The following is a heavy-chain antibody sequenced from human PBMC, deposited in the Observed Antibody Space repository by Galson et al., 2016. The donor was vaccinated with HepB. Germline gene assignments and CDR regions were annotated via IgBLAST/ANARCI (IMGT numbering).Heavy chain of an antibody. CDR1: GFTFSSYW. CDR3: AKFVSRWGSGYQV. Sequence: SLRLSCAASGFTFSSYWMHWVRQAPGKGLVWVSRINSDGSSTSYADSVKGRFTISRDNAKNTLYLQMNSLRAEDTAVYYCAKFVSRWGSGYQVWGQGTLVTVSS. V-gene: IGHV3-74*01. D-gene: IGHD3-22*01. CDR2: INSDGSST. J-gene: IGHJ4*02.